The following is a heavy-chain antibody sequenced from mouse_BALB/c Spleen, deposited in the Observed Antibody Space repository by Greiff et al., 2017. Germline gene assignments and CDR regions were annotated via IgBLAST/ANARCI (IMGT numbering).Heavy chain of an antibody. CDR3: ARQVNWDGYFDV. J-gene: IGHJ1*01. V-gene: IGHV5-6-2*01. Sequence: EVMLVESGGGLVKLGGSLKLSCAASGFTFSSYYMSWVRQTPEKRLELVAAINSNGGSTYYPDTVKGRFTISRDNAKNTLYLQMSSLKSEDTALYYCARQVNWDGYFDVWGAGTTVTVSS. D-gene: IGHD4-1*01. CDR1: GFTFSSYY. CDR2: INSNGGST.